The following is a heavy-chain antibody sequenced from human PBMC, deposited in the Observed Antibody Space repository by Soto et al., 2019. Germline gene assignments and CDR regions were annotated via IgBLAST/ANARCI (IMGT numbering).Heavy chain of an antibody. Sequence: PGGSLRLSCAASGFTFSSYWMSWVRQAPGKGLEWVANIKQDGSEKYYVDSVKGRFTISRDNAKNSLYLQMNSLRAEDTAVYYCARDRIGYCSSTSCYSYYYGMDVWGQGTTVTVPS. CDR2: IKQDGSEK. V-gene: IGHV3-7*03. CDR1: GFTFSSYW. J-gene: IGHJ6*02. CDR3: ARDRIGYCSSTSCYSYYYGMDV. D-gene: IGHD2-2*01.